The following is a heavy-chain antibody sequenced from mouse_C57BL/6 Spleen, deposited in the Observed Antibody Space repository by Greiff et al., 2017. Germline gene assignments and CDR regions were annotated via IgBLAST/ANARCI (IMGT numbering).Heavy chain of an antibody. V-gene: IGHV1-82*01. J-gene: IGHJ3*01. CDR3: ARGTAQAPAWFAY. D-gene: IGHD3-2*02. CDR1: GYAFSSSW. Sequence: VQVVESGPELVKPGASVKISCKASGYAFSSSWMNWVKQRPGKGLEWIGRIYPGDGDTNYNGKFKGKATLTADKSSSTAYMQLSSLTSEDSAVYFCARGTAQAPAWFAYWGQGTLVTVSA. CDR2: IYPGDGDT.